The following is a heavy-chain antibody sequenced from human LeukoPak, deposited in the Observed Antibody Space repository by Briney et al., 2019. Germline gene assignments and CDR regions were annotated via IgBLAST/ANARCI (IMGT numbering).Heavy chain of an antibody. CDR3: ARCPPSERLQANAFDI. Sequence: ANYAQKFQGRVTITADESTSTAYMELSSLRSEDTAVYYCARCPPSERLQANAFDIWGQGTMVTVSS. CDR2: A. J-gene: IGHJ3*02. D-gene: IGHD5-24*01. V-gene: IGHV1-69*01.